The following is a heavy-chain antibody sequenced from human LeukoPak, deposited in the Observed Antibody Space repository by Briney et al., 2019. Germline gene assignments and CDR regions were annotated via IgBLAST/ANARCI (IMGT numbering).Heavy chain of an antibody. CDR2: IIPILGTA. CDR1: GGTFSSYA. J-gene: IGHJ5*02. Sequence: GSSVKVSCKASGGTFSSYAISWVRQAPGQGLEWMGGIIPILGTANYAQKFQGRVTITAGESTSTAYMELSSLRSEDTAVYYCARERYFDWLPRNWFDPWGQGTLVTVSS. V-gene: IGHV1-69*01. D-gene: IGHD3-9*01. CDR3: ARERYFDWLPRNWFDP.